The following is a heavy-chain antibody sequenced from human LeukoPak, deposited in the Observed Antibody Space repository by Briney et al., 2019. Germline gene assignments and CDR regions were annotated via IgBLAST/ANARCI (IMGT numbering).Heavy chain of an antibody. J-gene: IGHJ6*02. CDR3: ARGVTTCYYYYGMDV. Sequence: SETLSLTCTVSGGSISSYYWSWIRQPPGKGLEWIGYIYYSGSTNYNPSLKSRVTISVDTSKNQFSLKLSSVTAADTAVYYCARGVTTCYYYYGMDVWGQGTTVTVSS. D-gene: IGHD1-1*01. CDR2: IYYSGST. V-gene: IGHV4-59*01. CDR1: GGSISSYY.